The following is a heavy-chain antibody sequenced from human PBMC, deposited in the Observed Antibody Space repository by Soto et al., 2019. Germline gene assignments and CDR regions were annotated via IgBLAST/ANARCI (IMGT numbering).Heavy chain of an antibody. CDR2: IYYSVST. D-gene: IGHD5-18*01. J-gene: IGHJ4*02. CDR3: ARKVDTAMAFDY. CDR1: GGSISSYY. Sequence: SETLSLTCTVSGGSISSYYWSWIRQPPGKGLEWIGYIYYSVSTNYNPSLKSRVTISVDTSKNQFSLKLSSVTAADTAVYYCARKVDTAMAFDYWGQGTLVTVSS. V-gene: IGHV4-59*01.